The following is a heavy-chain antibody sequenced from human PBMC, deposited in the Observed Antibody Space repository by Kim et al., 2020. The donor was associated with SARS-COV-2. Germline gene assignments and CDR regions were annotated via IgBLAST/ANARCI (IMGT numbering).Heavy chain of an antibody. D-gene: IGHD4-17*01. V-gene: IGHV3-23*01. Sequence: GGSLRLSCAASGFTFSSYAMSWVRQAPGKGLEWVSAISGSGGSTYYADSVKGRFTISRDNSKNTLYLQMNSLRAEDTAVYYCAKYGLSNYYYYGMDVWGQGTTVTVSS. CDR2: ISGSGGST. CDR1: GFTFSSYA. CDR3: AKYGLSNYYYYGMDV. J-gene: IGHJ6*02.